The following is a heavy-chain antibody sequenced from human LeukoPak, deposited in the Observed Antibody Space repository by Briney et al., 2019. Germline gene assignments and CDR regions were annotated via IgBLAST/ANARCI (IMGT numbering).Heavy chain of an antibody. CDR3: VRGAYASGSRGCFDP. Sequence: PSETLSLTCTVSGDSVSTAYWSWIRQPAGKGLEWIGRFYGTGNTKYNPTLTSRVTISMDTSNNQFSLKLSSVTAADTAVYYCVRGAYASGSRGCFDPWGQGTLVTVSS. CDR2: FYGTGNT. CDR1: GDSVSTAY. D-gene: IGHD3-10*01. V-gene: IGHV4-4*07. J-gene: IGHJ5*02.